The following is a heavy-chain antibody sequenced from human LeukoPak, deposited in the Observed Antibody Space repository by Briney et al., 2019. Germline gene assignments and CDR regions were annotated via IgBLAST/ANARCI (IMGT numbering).Heavy chain of an antibody. CDR1: GFTFSSYV. V-gene: IGHV3-23*01. CDR3: AKVIQPRYYYYGMDV. Sequence: GGSLRLSCAAPGFTFSSYVMSWVRQAPGKGLEWGSAISGRGGITYYAGSVKGGFTISRDNSKNTLYQQMNSLRAEHTAVYYCAKVIQPRYYYYGMDVWGQGTTVTVSS. CDR2: ISGRGGIT. J-gene: IGHJ6*02.